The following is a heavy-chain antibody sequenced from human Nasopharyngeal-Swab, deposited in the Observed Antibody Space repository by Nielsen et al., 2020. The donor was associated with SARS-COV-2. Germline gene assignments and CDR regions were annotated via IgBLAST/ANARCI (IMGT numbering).Heavy chain of an antibody. CDR1: GITLSNSW. Sequence: GGSLRLSSVASGITLSNSWMHWVRQGPGKGLVWVSRINTDARDTTYADSVKGRFTISRDNAKNTLYLQMDSLRVEDTAVYYCAREEAWSKTFDRWGQGTLVTVAS. CDR3: AREEAWSKTFDR. CDR2: INTDARDT. J-gene: IGHJ5*02. V-gene: IGHV3-74*01. D-gene: IGHD2-15*01.